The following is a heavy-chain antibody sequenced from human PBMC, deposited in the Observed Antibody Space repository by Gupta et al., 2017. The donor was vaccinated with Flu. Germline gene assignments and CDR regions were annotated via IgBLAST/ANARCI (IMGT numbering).Heavy chain of an antibody. Sequence: QVQLVQSGAEVKKPGSSVKVSCKASGGTFSSYAISWVRQAPGQGLEWMGGIIPIFGTANYAQKFQGRVTITADKSTSTAYMELSSLRSEDTAVYYCASRAGGTVTTSYYFDYWGQGTLVTVSS. CDR1: GGTFSSYA. D-gene: IGHD4-17*01. CDR2: IIPIFGTA. V-gene: IGHV1-69*06. J-gene: IGHJ4*02. CDR3: ASRAGGTVTTSYYFDY.